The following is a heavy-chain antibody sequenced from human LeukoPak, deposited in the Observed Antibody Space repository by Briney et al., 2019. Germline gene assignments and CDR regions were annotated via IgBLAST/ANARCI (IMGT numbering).Heavy chain of an antibody. D-gene: IGHD3-10*01. CDR2: ISYDGSNK. Sequence: GGSLRLSCAASGFTFSSYAMHWVRQAPGKGLEWVALISYDGSNKYYADSVKGRFTISRDNSKNTLYLQMNSLRPEDTAVYYCASPGSYGSGSYYNASGESVHYYYYGMDVWGQGTTVTVSS. J-gene: IGHJ6*02. CDR3: ASPGSYGSGSYYNASGESVHYYYYGMDV. CDR1: GFTFSSYA. V-gene: IGHV3-30-3*01.